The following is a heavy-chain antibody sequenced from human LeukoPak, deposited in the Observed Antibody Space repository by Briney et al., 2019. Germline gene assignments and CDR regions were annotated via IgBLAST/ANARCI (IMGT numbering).Heavy chain of an antibody. J-gene: IGHJ1*01. CDR2: IYDSGIT. D-gene: IGHD2-15*01. V-gene: IGHV4-4*09. CDR1: GGSISSYY. Sequence: TSETLSLTCTVSGGSISSYYWSWIRQPAGKGLEWIGYIYDSGITDYNPSLKSRLTPPVPPSNNQFSLNPSYVTAADTAVYYCAGRGHRYSRDWGQGILVTVSS. CDR3: AGRGHRYSRD.